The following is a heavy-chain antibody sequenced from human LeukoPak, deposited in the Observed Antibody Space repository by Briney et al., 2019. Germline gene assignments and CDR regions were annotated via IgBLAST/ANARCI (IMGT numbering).Heavy chain of an antibody. CDR3: ATGIQLTRYYYYGMDV. CDR1: GFTFSSYA. V-gene: IGHV3-30-3*02. Sequence: QAGRSLRLSCAASGFTFSSYAMHWVRQAPGKGLEWVAVISYDGSNKYYADSVKGRFTISRDNSKNTLYLQMNSLRAEDTAVYYCATGIQLTRYYYYGMDVWGQGTTVTVSS. J-gene: IGHJ6*02. CDR2: ISYDGSNK. D-gene: IGHD5-18*01.